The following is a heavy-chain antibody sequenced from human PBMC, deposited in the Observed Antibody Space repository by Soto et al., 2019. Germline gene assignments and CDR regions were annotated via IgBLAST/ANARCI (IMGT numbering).Heavy chain of an antibody. D-gene: IGHD6-6*01. CDR1: GGSFSGSY. V-gene: IGHV4-34*01. CDR2: INHSGGT. J-gene: IGHJ4*02. CDR3: ARTIAARASRNLDY. Sequence: SETLSLTCAVYGGSFSGSYWSWIRQPPGKGLEWIGEINHSGGTNYNPSLKSRVTISVVTSKSQLSLNLNSVTAADTAVYYCARTIAARASRNLDYWGQGTLVTVSS.